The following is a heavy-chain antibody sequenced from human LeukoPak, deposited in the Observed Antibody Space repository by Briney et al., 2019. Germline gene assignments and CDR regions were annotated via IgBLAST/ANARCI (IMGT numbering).Heavy chain of an antibody. CDR3: ARGSMEFDP. Sequence: GGSLRLSCAASGFTFSDYYMSWIRQAPGKGLEWVSYISSSSSYTKYVDYVKGQFTISRDNAKNSLYLQMNSLRAEDTAVYYCARGSMEFDPWGQGTLVTVSS. D-gene: IGHD6-6*01. V-gene: IGHV3-11*06. CDR1: GFTFSDYY. J-gene: IGHJ5*02. CDR2: ISSSSSYT.